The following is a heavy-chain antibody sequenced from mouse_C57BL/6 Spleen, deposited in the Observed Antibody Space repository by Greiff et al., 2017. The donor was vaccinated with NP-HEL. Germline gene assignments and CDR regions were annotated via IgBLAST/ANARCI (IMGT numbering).Heavy chain of an antibody. CDR1: GYTFTSYW. CDR2: IDPSDSET. V-gene: IGHV1-52*01. Sequence: VQLQQPGAELVRPGSSVKLSCKASGYTFTSYWMHWVKQRPIQGLEWIGNIDPSDSETHYNQKFKDKATLTVDKSSSTAYMQLSSLTSEDSAVYYCARGYYGSSWGYFDYWGQGTTLTVSS. D-gene: IGHD1-1*01. CDR3: ARGYYGSSWGYFDY. J-gene: IGHJ2*01.